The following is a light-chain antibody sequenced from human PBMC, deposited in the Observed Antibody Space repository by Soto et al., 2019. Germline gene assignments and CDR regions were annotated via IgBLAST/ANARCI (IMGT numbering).Light chain of an antibody. CDR1: SSDVGYYNY. V-gene: IGLV2-11*01. Sequence: QSALTQPRSVSGSPGQSVTISCTGASSDVGYYNYVSWYQQNPGKAPKLMIYDVTKRPSGVPDRFSGSKSGNTASLTISGLQAEDEADYYCCSYAGSYIFVFGTGTKVTVL. CDR2: DVT. CDR3: CSYAGSYIFV. J-gene: IGLJ1*01.